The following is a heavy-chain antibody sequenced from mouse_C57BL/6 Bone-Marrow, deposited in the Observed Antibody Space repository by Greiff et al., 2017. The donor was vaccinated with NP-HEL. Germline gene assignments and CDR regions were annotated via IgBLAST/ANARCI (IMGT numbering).Heavy chain of an antibody. V-gene: IGHV1-47*01. CDR3: ARGTTVVADWYFDV. D-gene: IGHD1-1*01. CDR2: FNPYNDDT. CDR1: GYTFTTYP. Sequence: QVQLKQSGAELVKPGASVKMSCKASGYTFTTYPIEWMQQNHGKSLEWIGNFNPYNDDTKYNEKFKGKATLTVEKSSSTVYFELSRLTSDDSAVYYCARGTTVVADWYFDVWGTGTTVTVSS. J-gene: IGHJ1*03.